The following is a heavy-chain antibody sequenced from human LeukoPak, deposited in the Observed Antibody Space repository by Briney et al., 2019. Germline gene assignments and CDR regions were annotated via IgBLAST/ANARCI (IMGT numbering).Heavy chain of an antibody. J-gene: IGHJ6*03. D-gene: IGHD5-12*01. CDR1: GFTLINYA. V-gene: IGHV3-30*04. Sequence: PGGSLRLSCAASGFTLINYAMHWVRQAPGKGLEWVAVISYDGSNKFYADSVKGRFTISRDNSKNTLHLQMNSLRAEDTAVYYCARSWATSYYYMDVWGKGTTVTVSS. CDR3: ARSWATSYYYMDV. CDR2: ISYDGSNK.